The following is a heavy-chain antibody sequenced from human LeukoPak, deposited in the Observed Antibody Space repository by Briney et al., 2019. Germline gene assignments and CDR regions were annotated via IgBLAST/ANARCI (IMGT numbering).Heavy chain of an antibody. CDR2: IYSGGST. J-gene: IGHJ4*02. CDR1: GFIVRNYY. D-gene: IGHD3-22*01. Sequence: GGSLRLSCAASGFIVRNYYLSWVRQAPGKGLECVSVIYSGGSTYYADSVEGRFTISRDNSKNTLSLQMNSLRAEDTAVYYCAKTGVITMIVVVIPNYFDYWDQGTLVTVSS. V-gene: IGHV3-53*01. CDR3: AKTGVITMIVVVIPNYFDY.